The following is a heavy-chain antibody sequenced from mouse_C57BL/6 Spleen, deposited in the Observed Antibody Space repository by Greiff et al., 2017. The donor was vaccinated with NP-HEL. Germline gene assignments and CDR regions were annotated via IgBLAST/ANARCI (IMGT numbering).Heavy chain of an antibody. CDR3: ERESYGSSSYYFDY. CDR2: ISDGGSYT. D-gene: IGHD1-1*01. J-gene: IGHJ2*01. V-gene: IGHV5-4*01. Sequence: DVQLVESGGGLVKPGGSLKLSCAASGFTFSSYAMSWVRQTPEKRLEWVATISDGGSYTYYPDNVKGRFTISRDNAKNNLYLQMSHLKSEDTAMYYCERESYGSSSYYFDYWGQGTTLTVSS. CDR1: GFTFSSYA.